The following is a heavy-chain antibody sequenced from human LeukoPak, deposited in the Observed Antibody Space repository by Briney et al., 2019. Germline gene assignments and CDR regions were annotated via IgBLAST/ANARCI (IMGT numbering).Heavy chain of an antibody. CDR3: ATDRLGGLNY. CDR1: GFNFNGHW. D-gene: IGHD3/OR15-3a*01. Sequence: GGSLRLSCVTSGFNFNGHWMSWVRQAPGKGLEWVADMDQYGSQEHYLDSVKGRFTISRDNAQKSLFLHMHSLRAEDTAIYYCATDRLGGLNYWGQGTLVTASS. CDR2: MDQYGSQE. V-gene: IGHV3-7*03. J-gene: IGHJ4*02.